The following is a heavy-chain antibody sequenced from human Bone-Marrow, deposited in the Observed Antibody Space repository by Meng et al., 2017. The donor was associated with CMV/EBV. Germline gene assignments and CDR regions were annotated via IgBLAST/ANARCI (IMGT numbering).Heavy chain of an antibody. CDR1: GVTCDDYG. CDR2: FNWNGGST. D-gene: IGHD2-2*01. Sequence: GESLKISCAASGVTCDDYGMSWVRQAPGKGLEWVSGFNWNGGSTRYADSVKGRFTNSRDNAKNTLYLQMNSLRAEDTAVYYCARERVRNFVVPPGASRITAPAGMDVWGQGPAVTVSS. V-gene: IGHV3-20*04. CDR3: ARERVRNFVVPPGASRITAPAGMDV. J-gene: IGHJ6*02.